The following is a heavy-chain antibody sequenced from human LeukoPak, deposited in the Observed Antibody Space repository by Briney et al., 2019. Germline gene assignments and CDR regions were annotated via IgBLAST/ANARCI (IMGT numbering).Heavy chain of an antibody. CDR1: GFTFSSYA. CDR2: ISGSGGST. V-gene: IGHV3-23*01. D-gene: IGHD4-17*01. Sequence: PGGSLRLSCAASGFTFSSYAMSWVRQAPGKGLEWVSAISGSGGSTYYADSVKGRFTISRDNSKNTLYLQMNSLRAEDTALYYCVKGSAVTSFEGWHWGQGTLVTVSS. J-gene: IGHJ4*02. CDR3: VKGSAVTSFEGWH.